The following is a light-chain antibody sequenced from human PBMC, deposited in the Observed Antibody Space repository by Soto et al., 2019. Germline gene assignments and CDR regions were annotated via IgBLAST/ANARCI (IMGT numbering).Light chain of an antibody. Sequence: EIVLTQSPGALSLSPGERATLSCWASESVGDYLAWYQQKPGQAPRLLIYGATKRTSGTPDRFSGTGSETAFTLAISRLEPGDFAVYYCQQYVTSPAITFGHGTRLEIK. CDR3: QQYVTSPAIT. J-gene: IGKJ5*01. CDR1: ESVGDY. CDR2: GAT. V-gene: IGKV3-20*01.